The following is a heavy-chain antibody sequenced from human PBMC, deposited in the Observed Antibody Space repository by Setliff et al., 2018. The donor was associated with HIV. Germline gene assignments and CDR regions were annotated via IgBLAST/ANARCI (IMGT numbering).Heavy chain of an antibody. CDR3: AKPARIGVPGHDAFDV. CDR1: GGSISSRNW. CDR2: ISSGGNYI. J-gene: IGHJ3*01. V-gene: IGHV3-21*01. D-gene: IGHD2-2*01. Sequence: LSLTCAVSGGSISSRNWWSWVRQPPGKGLEWVSSISSGGNYIYYRDSMKGRFTISRDNARNSLFLQMNGLRAEDTAVYYCAKPARIGVPGHDAFDVWGQGTMVTVSS.